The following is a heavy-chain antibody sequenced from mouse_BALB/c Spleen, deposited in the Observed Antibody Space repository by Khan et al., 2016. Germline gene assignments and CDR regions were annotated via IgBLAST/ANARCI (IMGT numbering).Heavy chain of an antibody. CDR3: ARYYEWFAY. CDR1: GYTFTSYW. V-gene: IGHV1S81*02. D-gene: IGHD2-4*01. J-gene: IGHJ3*01. Sequence: QVQLQQPGAELVKPGASVKLSCKASGYTFTSYWMHWVKQRPGQGLEWIGEINPSNGRTNYNEKFKSKATLTVDKSSSTAYMQLSSLTSEDSAVYYGARYYEWFAYWGQGTLVTVSA. CDR2: INPSNGRT.